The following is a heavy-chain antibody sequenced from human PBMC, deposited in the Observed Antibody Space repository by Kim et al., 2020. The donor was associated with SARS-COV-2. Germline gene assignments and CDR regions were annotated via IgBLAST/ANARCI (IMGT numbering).Heavy chain of an antibody. CDR1: GGSISSGDYY. J-gene: IGHJ6*03. CDR3: ARGSWSGYYSHGYYYY. D-gene: IGHD3-3*01. Sequence: SETLSLTCTVSGGSISSGDYYWSWIRQPPGKGLVWIGYIYYSGSTYYNPSLKSRVTITEDKSKNQFSLKLSSVTAADTAVYYCARGSWSGYYSHGYYYY. CDR2: IYYSGST. V-gene: IGHV4-30-4*01.